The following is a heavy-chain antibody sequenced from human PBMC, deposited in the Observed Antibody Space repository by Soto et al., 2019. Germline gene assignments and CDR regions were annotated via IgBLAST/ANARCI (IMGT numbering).Heavy chain of an antibody. D-gene: IGHD6-6*01. Sequence: ASVKVSCKASGFTFTRFYIHWVRQVPGQGLEWMGWINPNSGGTNYVQKFQGRVTMTKDTSINAAYMELSGLRSDDTAVYYCARVMLYSSASRHNWFDPRGQGNLVTVSS. V-gene: IGHV1-2*02. CDR1: GFTFTRFY. CDR3: ARVMLYSSASRHNWFDP. CDR2: INPNSGGT. J-gene: IGHJ5*02.